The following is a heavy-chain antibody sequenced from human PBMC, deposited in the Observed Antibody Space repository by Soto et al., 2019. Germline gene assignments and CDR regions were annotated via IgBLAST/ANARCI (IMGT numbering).Heavy chain of an antibody. Sequence: AAVKVSCKASGYTFTGYYIYWVRQAPGQGLEWKGWINPNSGGTNYAQKFQGWVTMTRDTSISTAYMELSRLRSDDTAVYYCARDFGYGYGGNSNAFDIWGQGTMVTVSS. V-gene: IGHV1-2*04. CDR1: GYTFTGYY. CDR3: ARDFGYGYGGNSNAFDI. CDR2: INPNSGGT. J-gene: IGHJ3*02. D-gene: IGHD4-17*01.